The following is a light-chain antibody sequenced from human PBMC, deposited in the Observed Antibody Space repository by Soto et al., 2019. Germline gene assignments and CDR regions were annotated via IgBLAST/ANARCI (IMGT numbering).Light chain of an antibody. CDR2: EGS. CDR3: CSYAASSALYV. V-gene: IGLV2-23*01. CDR1: SSDAEPLNL. J-gene: IGLJ1*01. Sequence: QSALTQPASVSGSPGQSVTMSCTGASSDAEPLNLVAWYQQQPDRAPKLLIYEGSKRPSGVSNRFSGSKSGDTASLTISGLQADDEADYYCCSYAASSALYVFGPGTKVTVL.